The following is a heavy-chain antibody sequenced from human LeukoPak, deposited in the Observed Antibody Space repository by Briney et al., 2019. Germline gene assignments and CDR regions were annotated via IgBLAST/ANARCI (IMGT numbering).Heavy chain of an antibody. J-gene: IGHJ5*02. D-gene: IGHD4-23*01. CDR1: GYTFTDYY. CDR3: ARGGGLESTVANWFDP. Sequence: ASVKVSFKASGYTFTDYYLHWIWMAHGQGIEWMGLSNPISGGTHYYDNFQASVTTTRDTSIRTAYMDLTRLTTDDTAVYYCARGGGLESTVANWFDPWGQGTLVTVSS. CDR2: SNPISGGT. V-gene: IGHV1-2*02.